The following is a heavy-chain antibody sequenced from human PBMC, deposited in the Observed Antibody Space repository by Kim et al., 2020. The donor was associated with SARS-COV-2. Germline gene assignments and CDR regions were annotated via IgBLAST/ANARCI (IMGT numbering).Heavy chain of an antibody. CDR2: IGRADDT. D-gene: IGHD6-19*01. J-gene: IGHJ3*02. Sequence: GGSLRLSCAAFGFTFRTCDAHWVRQASGKGLEWVPAIGRADDTYYADSVRGRFTISRDIVNNVMYLQMNSLRPGDTAVYYCAREKRAEAGFDAFDMWGQGTLVTVSS. CDR1: GFTFRTCD. CDR3: AREKRAEAGFDAFDM. V-gene: IGHV3-13*01.